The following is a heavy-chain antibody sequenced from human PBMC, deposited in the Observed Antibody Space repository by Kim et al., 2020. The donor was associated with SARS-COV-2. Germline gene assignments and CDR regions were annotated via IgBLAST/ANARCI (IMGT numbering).Heavy chain of an antibody. CDR3: ARDRYYGSGMQIDV. Sequence: YAGSVKGRFTISRYNSKNTLYRQMNSLRAEDTAVYYCARDRYYGSGMQIDVWGQGTLVTVSS. V-gene: IGHV3-33*01. D-gene: IGHD3-10*01. J-gene: IGHJ4*02.